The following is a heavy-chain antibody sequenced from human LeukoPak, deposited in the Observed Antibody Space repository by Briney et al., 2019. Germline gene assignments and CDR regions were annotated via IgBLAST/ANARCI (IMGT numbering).Heavy chain of an antibody. Sequence: SETPSLTCAVYGGSLSGYYWSWIRQPPGKGLEWIGEINHSGSTNYDPSLKSRVTISVDTSKNQFSLRLSSVTAADTAVYYCARHVSVAVTNFFDYWGQGTLVTVSS. V-gene: IGHV4-34*01. CDR2: INHSGST. CDR3: ARHVSVAVTNFFDY. CDR1: GGSLSGYY. J-gene: IGHJ4*02. D-gene: IGHD6-19*01.